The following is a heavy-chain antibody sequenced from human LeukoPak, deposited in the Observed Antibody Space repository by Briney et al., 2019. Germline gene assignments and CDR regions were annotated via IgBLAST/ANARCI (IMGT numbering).Heavy chain of an antibody. V-gene: IGHV1-8*01. D-gene: IGHD2-15*01. Sequence: GASVKVSCKASGYTFTSYAMNWVRQAPGQGLEWMGWMNPNSGNTGYAQKFQGRVTMTRNTSISTAYMELSSLRSEDTAVYYCARGLRYCSGGRCYFSPPYYYYMDVWGKGTTVTISS. J-gene: IGHJ6*03. CDR2: MNPNSGNT. CDR1: GYTFTSYA. CDR3: ARGLRYCSGGRCYFSPPYYYYMDV.